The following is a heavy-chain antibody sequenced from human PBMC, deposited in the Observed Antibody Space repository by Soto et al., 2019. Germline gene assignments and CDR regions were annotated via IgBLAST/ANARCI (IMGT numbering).Heavy chain of an antibody. J-gene: IGHJ4*02. Sequence: SEALSLTCAVYGGSFSGYYWSWIRQPPGKGPEWIGEINHRGSANYNPSLRSRVTMSVDISKSQFSLRLTSVTAADTAAYYCARYNAASGTYYFDYWGQGALVT. CDR3: ARYNAASGTYYFDY. CDR1: GGSFSGYY. CDR2: INHRGSA. V-gene: IGHV4-34*01. D-gene: IGHD6-13*01.